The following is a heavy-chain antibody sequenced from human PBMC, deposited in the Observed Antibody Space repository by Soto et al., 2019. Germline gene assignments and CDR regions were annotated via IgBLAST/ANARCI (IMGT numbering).Heavy chain of an antibody. D-gene: IGHD3-3*01. CDR3: ARTSQYYDFWSGYYPYGMDV. J-gene: IGHJ6*02. Sequence: SETLSLTCTVSGGSISSYYWSWIRQPPGKGLEWIGYIYYSGNTNYNPSLKSRVTISVDTSKNQFSLKLSSVTAADTAVYYCARTSQYYDFWSGYYPYGMDVWGQGTTVTVSS. V-gene: IGHV4-59*01. CDR2: IYYSGNT. CDR1: GGSISSYY.